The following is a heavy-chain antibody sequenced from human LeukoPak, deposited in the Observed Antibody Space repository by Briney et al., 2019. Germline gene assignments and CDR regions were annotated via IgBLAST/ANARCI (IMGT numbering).Heavy chain of an antibody. V-gene: IGHV1-46*01. Sequence: ASVKVSCKASGYTFTTHYIHWVRQVPGQGLEWMGMINPSGRTTSYTQKFQDRVTMTRDMSTNTVYMELSSLRSEDTAVYYCARDQGAAAGGDWFDPWGQGTLVTVSS. J-gene: IGHJ5*02. D-gene: IGHD6-13*01. CDR2: INPSGRTT. CDR3: ARDQGAAAGGDWFDP. CDR1: GYTFTTHY.